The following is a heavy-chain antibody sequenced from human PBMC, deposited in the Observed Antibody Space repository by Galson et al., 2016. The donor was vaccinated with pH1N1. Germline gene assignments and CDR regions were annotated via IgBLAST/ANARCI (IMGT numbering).Heavy chain of an antibody. CDR2: IYISGST. D-gene: IGHD6-6*01. CDR1: GGSTSSGSYY. J-gene: IGHJ6*03. Sequence: SLTCTVSGGSTSSGSYYWSWFRQPAGKGLEWIGRIYISGSTSYNLSLKSRVTILLDTSKDQFSLRLSSVTAADTAAYYCARSAGLEYNSLAGSYYYMAVWGKGTTVTVSS. CDR3: ARSAGLEYNSLAGSYYYMAV. V-gene: IGHV4-61*02.